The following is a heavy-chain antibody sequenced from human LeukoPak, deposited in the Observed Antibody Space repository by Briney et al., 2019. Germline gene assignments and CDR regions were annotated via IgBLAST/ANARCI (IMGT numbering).Heavy chain of an antibody. CDR3: ARGGRTDWFYYYGMDV. D-gene: IGHD2-21*01. CDR1: GGSISSYY. V-gene: IGHV4-59*01. J-gene: IGHJ6*02. CDR2: IYYSGST. Sequence: SETLSLTCTVSGGSISSYYWSWIRQPPGKGLDWIGYIYYSGSTNYNPSLKSRVTISVDTSKNQFSLKLSSVTAADTAVYYCARGGRTDWFYYYGMDVWGQGTTVTVSS.